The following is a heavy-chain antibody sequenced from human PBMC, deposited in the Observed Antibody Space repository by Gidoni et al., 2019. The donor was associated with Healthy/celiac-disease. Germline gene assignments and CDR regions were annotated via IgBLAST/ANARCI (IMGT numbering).Heavy chain of an antibody. CDR2: INASNGKK. Sequence: QVQLVQSGAEVKKPAASVKVSCKASGYPFTTYAMTGVLQAPGQRLEWMRWINASNGKKKDSQKFQGRVTITRDTYASTAYMGLSSLRYEETAVYYCAGGARGSGSYYLLDYWGQGTLVTVSS. J-gene: IGHJ4*02. CDR1: GYPFTTYA. D-gene: IGHD3-10*01. CDR3: AGGARGSGSYYLLDY. V-gene: IGHV1-3*01.